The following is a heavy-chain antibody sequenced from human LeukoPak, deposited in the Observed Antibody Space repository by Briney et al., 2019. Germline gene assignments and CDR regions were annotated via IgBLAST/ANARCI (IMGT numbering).Heavy chain of an antibody. D-gene: IGHD2-2*01. J-gene: IGHJ4*02. CDR1: GFTFSSYG. V-gene: IGHV3-30*02. Sequence: PGGSLRLSCAASGFTFSSYGMHWVRQAPGKGREWVAFIRYDGSNKYYADSVKGRFTISRDNSKNTLYLQMNSLRAEDTAVYYCAKVYCSSTSCHYYFDYWGQGTLVTVSS. CDR2: IRYDGSNK. CDR3: AKVYCSSTSCHYYFDY.